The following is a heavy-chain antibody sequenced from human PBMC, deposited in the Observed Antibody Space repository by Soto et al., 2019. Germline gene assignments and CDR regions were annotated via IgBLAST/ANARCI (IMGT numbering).Heavy chain of an antibody. CDR2: ISGSGGST. V-gene: IGHV3-23*01. CDR3: ARDPENCSSGSCYFDY. CDR1: GFTFSSYA. D-gene: IGHD2-15*01. J-gene: IGHJ4*02. Sequence: PGGSLRLSCAASGFTFSSYAMSWVRQAPGKGLEWVSAISGSGGSTYYADSVKGRVTISRDNSKNTLYLQMNSLRAEDTAVYYCARDPENCSSGSCYFDYWGQGTLVTVSS.